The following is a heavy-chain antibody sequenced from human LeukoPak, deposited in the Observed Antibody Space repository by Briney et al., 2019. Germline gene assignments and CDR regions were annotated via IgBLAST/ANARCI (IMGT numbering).Heavy chain of an antibody. CDR3: AKGIAAGGTYGMDV. CDR1: GFTFSSYA. J-gene: IGHJ6*02. D-gene: IGHD6-13*01. CDR2: ISGSDYNT. V-gene: IGHV3-23*01. Sequence: GGSLRLSCAASGFTFSSYAMSWVRQAPGKGLEWVSGISGSDYNTYYANSVKGRFTISRDNSKNTLYLQMNSLRAEDTAVYHCAKGIAAGGTYGMDVWGQGTTVTVSS.